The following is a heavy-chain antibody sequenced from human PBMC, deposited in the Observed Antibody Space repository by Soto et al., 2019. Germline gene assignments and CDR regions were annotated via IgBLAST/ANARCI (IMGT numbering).Heavy chain of an antibody. J-gene: IGHJ6*02. CDR1: GFTFSSHW. V-gene: IGHV3-74*01. D-gene: IGHD2-2*01. Sequence: PGGSLRLSCVASGFTFSSHWMHWVRQAPGKGLVWVSRINSDGSSTSYADSVKGRFTISRDNAKNTLYLQMNSLRAEDTAVYYCAREIVVVPAALPGMDVWGQGTTVTVSS. CDR2: INSDGSST. CDR3: AREIVVVPAALPGMDV.